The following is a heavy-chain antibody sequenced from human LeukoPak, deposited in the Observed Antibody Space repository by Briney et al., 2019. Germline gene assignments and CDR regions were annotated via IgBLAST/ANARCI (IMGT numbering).Heavy chain of an antibody. CDR2: INPSGGST. CDR1: GYTFTSYY. Sequence: ASVKVSCKASGYTFTSYYMHWVRQAPGRGLEWMGIINPSGGSTSYAQRFQGRVTMTRDTSTSTVYMELSSLRSGDTAVYYCARDRGYYDSSGPGVSDYWGQGTLVTVSS. J-gene: IGHJ4*02. CDR3: ARDRGYYDSSGPGVSDY. D-gene: IGHD3-22*01. V-gene: IGHV1-46*01.